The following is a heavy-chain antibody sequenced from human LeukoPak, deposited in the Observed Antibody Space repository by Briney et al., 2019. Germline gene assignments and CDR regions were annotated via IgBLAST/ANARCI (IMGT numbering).Heavy chain of an antibody. Sequence: GGSLRLSCAASGFIFSSYAMSWVRQAPGKGLEWVSTISNSNGNTYYADSVKGRFTISRDNSKNTLYLQMNSLTAEDTAIYYCAKATGNLGNWGQGTLVTVSS. CDR1: GFIFSSYA. CDR3: AKATGNLGN. CDR2: ISNSNGNT. J-gene: IGHJ4*02. V-gene: IGHV3-23*01. D-gene: IGHD1-1*01.